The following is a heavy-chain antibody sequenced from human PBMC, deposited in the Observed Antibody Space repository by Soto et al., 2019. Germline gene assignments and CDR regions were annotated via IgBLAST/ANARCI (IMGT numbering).Heavy chain of an antibody. D-gene: IGHD6-13*01. CDR1: GFTFSSYA. CDR2: ISGSGGST. CDR3: ARAYSSSWYRSYYYGMDV. V-gene: IGHV3-23*01. Sequence: GGSLRLSCAASGFTFSSYAMSWVRQAPGKGLEWVSAISGSGGSTYYADSVKGRFTISRDNSKNTLYLQMNSLRAEDTAVYYCARAYSSSWYRSYYYGMDVWGQGTTVTVSS. J-gene: IGHJ6*02.